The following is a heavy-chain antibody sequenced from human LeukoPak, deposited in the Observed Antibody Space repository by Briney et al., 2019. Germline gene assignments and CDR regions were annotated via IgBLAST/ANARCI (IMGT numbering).Heavy chain of an antibody. J-gene: IGHJ6*03. D-gene: IGHD3-3*01. V-gene: IGHV3-30*02. CDR3: AKDLYDFWSGYYFDYMDV. Sequence: PGGSLRLSCAASGFTFSSYGIHWVRQAPGKGLEWVAFIRYDGSNKYYADSVKGRFTISRDNSKNTLYLQMNSLRAEDTAVYYCAKDLYDFWSGYYFDYMDVWGKGTTVTVSS. CDR1: GFTFSSYG. CDR2: IRYDGSNK.